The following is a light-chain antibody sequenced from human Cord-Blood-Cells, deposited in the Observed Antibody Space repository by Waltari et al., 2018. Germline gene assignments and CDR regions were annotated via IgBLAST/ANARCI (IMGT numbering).Light chain of an antibody. CDR2: STS. V-gene: IGLV7-43*01. J-gene: IGLJ3*02. CDR3: LLYYGGAQV. Sequence: QTVVTQEPSLTVSPGGPVTLTCASSTGAVTSGYYPNWFQQKPGQAPRALIYSTSNKHPWTPARFSGSLLGGKAALTLSGVQPEDEAEYYCLLYYGGAQVFGGGTKLTVL. CDR1: TGAVTSGYY.